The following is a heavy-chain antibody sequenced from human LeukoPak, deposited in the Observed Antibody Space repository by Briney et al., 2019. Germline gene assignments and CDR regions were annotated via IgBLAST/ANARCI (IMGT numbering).Heavy chain of an antibody. CDR1: GFTFSSYA. D-gene: IGHD6-19*01. CDR2: ISYDGSNK. V-gene: IGHV3-30*04. Sequence: GRSLRLSCAASGFTFSSYAMHWVRQAPGKGLEWVAVISYDGSNKYYADSVKGRFTISRDNSKNTLYLQMNSLRAEDTAVYYCAREFAPPQWNYYYGMDVWGQGTTVTVSS. CDR3: AREFAPPQWNYYYGMDV. J-gene: IGHJ6*02.